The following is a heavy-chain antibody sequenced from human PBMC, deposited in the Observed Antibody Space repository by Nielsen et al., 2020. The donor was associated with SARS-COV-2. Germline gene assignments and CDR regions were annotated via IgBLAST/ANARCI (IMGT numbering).Heavy chain of an antibody. CDR2: ISYDGSNK. CDR3: ARDLLRSIYGSGLRRDYYYGMDV. CDR1: GFTFSSYA. J-gene: IGHJ6*02. D-gene: IGHD3-10*01. V-gene: IGHV3-30*04. Sequence: GGSLRLSCAASGFTFSSYAMHWVRQAPGKGLEWVAVISYDGSNKYYADSVKGRFTISRDNSKNTLYLQMNSLRAEDTAVYYCARDLLRSIYGSGLRRDYYYGMDVWGQGTTVTVSS.